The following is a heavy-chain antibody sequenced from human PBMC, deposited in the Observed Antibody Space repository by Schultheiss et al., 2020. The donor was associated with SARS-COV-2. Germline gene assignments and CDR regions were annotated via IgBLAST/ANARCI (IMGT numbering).Heavy chain of an antibody. Sequence: GGSLRLSCKGSGYSFTGYYMHWVRQAPGQGLEWMGWINPNSGGTNYAQKFQGRVTITADKSTSTAYMELSSLRSEDTAVYYCAREEFGYGYWGQGTLVTVSS. D-gene: IGHD5-12*01. J-gene: IGHJ4*02. CDR1: GYSFTGYY. CDR2: INPNSGGT. CDR3: AREEFGYGY. V-gene: IGHV1-2*02.